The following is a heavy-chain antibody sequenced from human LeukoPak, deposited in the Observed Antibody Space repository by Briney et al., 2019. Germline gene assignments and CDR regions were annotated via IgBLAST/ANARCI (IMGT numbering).Heavy chain of an antibody. V-gene: IGHV1-18*01. Sequence: GASVKVSCKASGCTFTSYSISWVRQAPGQGLEWMGWISGYNGNTNYAQKFQGRVTMTTDKSTSTAYMELRSLRSDDTAVYYCARARVERYFEWSHHYYYYMDVWGKGTTVT. CDR2: ISGYNGNT. CDR1: GCTFTSYS. J-gene: IGHJ6*03. D-gene: IGHD3-9*01. CDR3: ARARVERYFEWSHHYYYYMDV.